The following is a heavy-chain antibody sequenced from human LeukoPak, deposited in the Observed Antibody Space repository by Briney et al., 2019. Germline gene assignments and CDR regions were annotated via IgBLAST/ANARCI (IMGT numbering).Heavy chain of an antibody. V-gene: IGHV3-9*03. CDR1: GFTFDDYA. J-gene: IGHJ4*02. CDR2: ISWNSGSI. D-gene: IGHD6-13*01. CDR3: AKAGSSWYYFDY. Sequence: ETGGSLRLSCAASGFTFDDYAMHWVRQTPGKGLEWVSGISWNSGSIGYADSVKGRFTISRDNAKNSLYLQMKSLRAEDMALYYCAKAGSSWYYFDYWGQGTLVTVSS.